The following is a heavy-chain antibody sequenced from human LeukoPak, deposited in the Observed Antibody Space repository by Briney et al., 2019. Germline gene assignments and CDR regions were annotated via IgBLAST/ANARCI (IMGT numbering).Heavy chain of an antibody. CDR2: ISSSSSYI. J-gene: IGHJ3*02. D-gene: IGHD6-13*01. CDR1: GFTFSSYS. CDR3: ARPAYSAAAAGGAFDI. V-gene: IGHV3-21*01. Sequence: GGSLRLSCAASGFTFSSYSMNWVRQAPGKGLEWVSSISSSSSYIYYADSVKGRFTISRDNAKNSLYLQMNSLRAEDTAVYCCARPAYSAAAAGGAFDIWGQGTMVTVSS.